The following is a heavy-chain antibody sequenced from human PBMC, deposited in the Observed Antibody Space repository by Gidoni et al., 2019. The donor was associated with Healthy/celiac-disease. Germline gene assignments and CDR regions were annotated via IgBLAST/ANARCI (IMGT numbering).Heavy chain of an antibody. V-gene: IGHV3-64D*06. CDR3: VKGPQQLGFDY. CDR1: GFTFSSYA. D-gene: IGHD6-13*01. J-gene: IGHJ4*02. Sequence: EVQLVESGGGLVQPGGSLRLSCSASGFTFSSYAMHWVRQAPGKGLEYVSAISSNGGSTYYADSVKGRFTISRDNSKNTLYLQMSSLRAEDTAVYYCVKGPQQLGFDYWGQGTLVTVSS. CDR2: ISSNGGST.